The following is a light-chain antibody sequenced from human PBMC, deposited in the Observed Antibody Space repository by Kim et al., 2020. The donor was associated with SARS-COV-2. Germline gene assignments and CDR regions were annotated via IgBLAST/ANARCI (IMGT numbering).Light chain of an antibody. V-gene: IGLV3-1*01. J-gene: IGLJ3*02. CDR3: QAWDSSTAPV. CDR2: QDS. CDR1: KLVDKY. Sequence: VSPGQTASITCSGDKLVDKYAGWYQQKPGQPPVLVINQDSKRPSGIPERFSGSNSGNTATLTISGTQSMDEADYYCQAWDSSTAPVFGGGTKLTVL.